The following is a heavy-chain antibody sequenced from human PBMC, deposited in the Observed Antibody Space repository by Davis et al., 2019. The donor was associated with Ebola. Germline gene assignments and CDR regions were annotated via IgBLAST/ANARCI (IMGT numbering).Heavy chain of an antibody. V-gene: IGHV1-18*04. J-gene: IGHJ3*02. CDR1: GYTFNSYY. Sequence: ASVKVSCKASGYTFNSYYMNWVRQAPGQGLEWMGWINPYNGHTSYSQNLQGRVTMTTDTSTNTAYMELRSLRSDDTGMYFCARDRYYSGTFDAFDIWGQGTMLTVSS. CDR2: INPYNGHT. D-gene: IGHD1-26*01. CDR3: ARDRYYSGTFDAFDI.